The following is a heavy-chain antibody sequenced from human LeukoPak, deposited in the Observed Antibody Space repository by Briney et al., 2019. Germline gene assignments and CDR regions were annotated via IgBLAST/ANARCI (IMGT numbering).Heavy chain of an antibody. V-gene: IGHV3-15*01. CDR3: TTYRVGEQWMISNY. Sequence: GGSLRLSCVASGFTLSSAWMSWVRQAPGKGLEWVGRIKTKTDGGTPDYAAPVKGRFTISRDDSRNTLYLQMNSLKTEDTAVYYCTTYRVGEQWMISNYWGQGTLVTVSS. CDR1: GFTLSSAW. D-gene: IGHD6-19*01. J-gene: IGHJ4*02. CDR2: IKTKTDGGTP.